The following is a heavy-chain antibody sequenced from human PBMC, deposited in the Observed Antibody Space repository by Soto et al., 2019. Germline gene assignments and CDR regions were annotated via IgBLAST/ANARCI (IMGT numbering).Heavy chain of an antibody. Sequence: GASVKVSCKASGYTFTSYGISWVRQAPGQGLEWMGRIIPILGIANYAQKFQGRVTIPADKSTSTAYMELSSLRSEDTAVYYCASGYYDSSGYYYDAFDIWGQGTMVTVSS. V-gene: IGHV1-69*04. CDR3: ASGYYDSSGYYYDAFDI. CDR1: GYTFTSYG. D-gene: IGHD3-22*01. CDR2: IIPILGIA. J-gene: IGHJ3*02.